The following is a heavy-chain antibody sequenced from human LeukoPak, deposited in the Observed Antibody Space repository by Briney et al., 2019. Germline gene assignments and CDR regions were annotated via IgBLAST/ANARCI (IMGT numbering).Heavy chain of an antibody. CDR2: INHSGST. CDR1: GGSFSGYY. V-gene: IGHV4-34*01. D-gene: IGHD2-2*03. CDR3: ARGQPEGLDLAQYYFDY. Sequence: SETLSLTCAVYGGSFSGYYWSWIRQPPGKGLEWIGEINHSGSTDYNPSLKSRVTISVDTSKNQFCLRLSSVAAADTAVYYCARGQPEGLDLAQYYFDYWGQGTLVTVSS. J-gene: IGHJ4*02.